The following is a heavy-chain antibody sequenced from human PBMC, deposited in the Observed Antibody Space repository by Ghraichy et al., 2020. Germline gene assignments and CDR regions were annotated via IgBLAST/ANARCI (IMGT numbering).Heavy chain of an antibody. V-gene: IGHV1-69*13. J-gene: IGHJ6*02. CDR1: GGTFSSYA. CDR2: IIPIFGTA. D-gene: IGHD1-7*01. Sequence: SVKVSCKASGGTFSSYAISWVRQAPGQGLEWMGGIIPIFGTANYAQKFQGRVTITADESTSTAYMELSSLRSEDTAVYYCARGERTILPEYYYYYGMDVWGQGTTVTVSS. CDR3: ARGERTILPEYYYYYGMDV.